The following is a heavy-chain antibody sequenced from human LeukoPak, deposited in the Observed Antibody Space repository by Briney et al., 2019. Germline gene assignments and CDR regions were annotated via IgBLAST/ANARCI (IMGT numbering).Heavy chain of an antibody. CDR2: IHDSGSS. Sequence: SETLSLTCTVSGGSIISYYWNWIRQPPGQGLELIGYIHDSGSSNYNPSLKSRVTISLDTSKNQFSLKLTSVTAADTAVYYCARQAYLSGYFTLDYWGQGSLVTVSS. CDR1: GGSIISYY. J-gene: IGHJ4*02. CDR3: ARQAYLSGYFTLDY. V-gene: IGHV4-59*08. D-gene: IGHD3-3*01.